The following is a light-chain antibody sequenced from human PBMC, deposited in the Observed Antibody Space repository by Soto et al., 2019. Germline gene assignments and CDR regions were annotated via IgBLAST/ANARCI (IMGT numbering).Light chain of an antibody. CDR2: EVS. CDR3: SSYTSSSTYV. Sequence: QSVLTQPPSVSGSPGQSVTISCTGTSSDVGGYNRVSWYQQHPGTAPKLLIYEVSNRPSGVPDRFSGSKSGNTASLTISGRQAEEEADYYCSSYTSSSTYVFGSGTKVTVL. CDR1: SSDVGGYNR. J-gene: IGLJ1*01. V-gene: IGLV2-18*02.